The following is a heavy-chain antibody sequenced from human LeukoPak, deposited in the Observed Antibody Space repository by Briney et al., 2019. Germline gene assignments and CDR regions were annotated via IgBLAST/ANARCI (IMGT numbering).Heavy chain of an antibody. CDR1: GYTFTSYD. D-gene: IGHD6-13*01. CDR3: ARGRRIAAAGDYYGMDV. V-gene: IGHV1-8*01. CDR2: MNPNSGNT. J-gene: IGHJ6*02. Sequence: ASVKVSCKASGYTFTSYDINWVRQATGQGLEWMGWMNPNSGNTGYAQKFQGRVTMTRNTSISTAYMELSSLRSEDTAVYYCARGRRIAAAGDYYGMDVWGQGTMVTVSS.